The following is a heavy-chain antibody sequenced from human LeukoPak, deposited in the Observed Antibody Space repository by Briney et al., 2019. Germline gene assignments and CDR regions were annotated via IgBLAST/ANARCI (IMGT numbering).Heavy chain of an antibody. J-gene: IGHJ6*03. CDR2: ISYDGSNK. CDR1: GFTFSTYW. V-gene: IGHV3-30-3*01. D-gene: IGHD2-8*01. Sequence: QSGGSLRLSCAASGFTFSTYWMSWVRQAPGKGLEWVAVISYDGSNKYYADSVKGRFTISRDNSKNTLYLQMNSLRAEDTAVYYCAREKELYPYYYMDVWGKGTTVTVSS. CDR3: AREKELYPYYYMDV.